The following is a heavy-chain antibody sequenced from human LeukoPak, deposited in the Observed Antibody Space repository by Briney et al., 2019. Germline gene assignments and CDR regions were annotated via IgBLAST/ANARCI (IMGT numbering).Heavy chain of an antibody. Sequence: GGSLRLSCAASGFTVSDNYMSWVRQAPGKGLEWVSVIYSGGNTYYADSVKGRFTISRDNSKNTLYLEMNSLRAEDTAVYYCAKDIGSYYDYWGQGILVTVSS. CDR2: IYSGGNT. CDR3: AKDIGSYYDY. J-gene: IGHJ4*02. V-gene: IGHV3-53*05. D-gene: IGHD3-10*01. CDR1: GFTVSDNY.